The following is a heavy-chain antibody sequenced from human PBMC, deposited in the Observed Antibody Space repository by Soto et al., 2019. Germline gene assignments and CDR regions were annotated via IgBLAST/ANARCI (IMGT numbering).Heavy chain of an antibody. V-gene: IGHV1-69*13. Sequence: SVKVSCKASGGTFSSYAIIWVRQAPGQGLEWMGGIIPIFGTANYAQKFQGRVTITADESTSTAYMELSSLRSEDTAVYYCARGLVDTAMAPYYGMDVWGQGTTVTVSS. CDR3: ARGLVDTAMAPYYGMDV. J-gene: IGHJ6*02. D-gene: IGHD5-18*01. CDR1: GGTFSSYA. CDR2: IIPIFGTA.